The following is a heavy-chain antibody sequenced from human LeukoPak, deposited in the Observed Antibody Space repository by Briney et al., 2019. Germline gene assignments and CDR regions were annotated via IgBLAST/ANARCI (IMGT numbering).Heavy chain of an antibody. CDR1: GYTFTSYA. D-gene: IGHD3-10*01. CDR2: INAGNGNT. Sequence: GASVKVSCKASGYTFTSYAMHWVRQAPGQRLEWMGWINAGNGNTKYSQKLQGRVTITRDTSASTAYMELSSLRSEDTAVYYCARDRGSGSYYTLGYWGQGTLVTVSS. V-gene: IGHV1-3*01. J-gene: IGHJ4*02. CDR3: ARDRGSGSYYTLGY.